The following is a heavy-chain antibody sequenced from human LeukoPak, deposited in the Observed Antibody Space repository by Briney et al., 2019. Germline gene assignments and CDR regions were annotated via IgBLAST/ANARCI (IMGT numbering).Heavy chain of an antibody. Sequence: PSETLSLTCTVSGGSISNYYWSWIRQPPGKGLEWIGTIYHSGSTSYNPSLKSRVTMSVDTSKNQFSLKLSSVTAADTAVYYCARMYYDILTGLNWFDPWGQGTLVTVSS. J-gene: IGHJ5*02. V-gene: IGHV4-59*04. CDR1: GGSISNYY. CDR3: ARMYYDILTGLNWFDP. CDR2: IYHSGST. D-gene: IGHD3-9*01.